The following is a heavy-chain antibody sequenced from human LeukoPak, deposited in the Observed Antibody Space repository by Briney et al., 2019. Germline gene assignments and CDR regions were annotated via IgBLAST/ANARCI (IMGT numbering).Heavy chain of an antibody. CDR2: IKTKTNTYAT. Sequence: GGSLRLSCAASGINLSASDIHWVRQASGKGLEWVARIKTKTNTYATAYAASVKGRFTISRDDSKNTAYLQMNSLKTEDTAVYYCARGPWDYWGQGTLVTVSS. CDR1: GINLSASD. V-gene: IGHV3-73*01. J-gene: IGHJ4*02. CDR3: ARGPWDY.